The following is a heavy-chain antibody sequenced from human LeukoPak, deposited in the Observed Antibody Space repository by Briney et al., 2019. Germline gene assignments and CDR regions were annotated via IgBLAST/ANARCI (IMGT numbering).Heavy chain of an antibody. Sequence: GGSLRLSCAASGFTFSSYGMHWVRQAPGKGLEWVAVISYDGSNKYYADSVKGRFTISRDNSKNTLYLQMNSLRAEDTAVYYCARGLRDTAMPDYFDYWGQGTLVTVSS. CDR2: ISYDGSNK. CDR1: GFTFSSYG. J-gene: IGHJ4*02. V-gene: IGHV3-30*03. CDR3: ARGLRDTAMPDYFDY. D-gene: IGHD5-18*01.